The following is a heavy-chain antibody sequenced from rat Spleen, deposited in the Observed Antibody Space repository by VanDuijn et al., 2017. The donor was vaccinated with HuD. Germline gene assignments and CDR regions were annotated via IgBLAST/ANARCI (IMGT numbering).Heavy chain of an antibody. CDR3: ARHSTYIYVGFAY. V-gene: IGHV1-43*01. D-gene: IGHD1-2*01. J-gene: IGHJ3*01. CDR2: INTGSGGT. CDR1: GYTFTSFY. Sequence: QVQLQQSGVELAKPGSSVKISCKASGYTFTSFYISWIKQTTGQGLDYIGYINTGSGGTYYNEVFKGKATLTVDKSSSTAFMQLSSLTPDDSAVYYCARHSTYIYVGFAYWGQGTLVTVSS.